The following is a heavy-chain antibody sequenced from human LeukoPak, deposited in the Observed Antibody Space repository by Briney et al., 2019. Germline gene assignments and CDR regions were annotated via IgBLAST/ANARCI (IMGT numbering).Heavy chain of an antibody. J-gene: IGHJ2*01. Sequence: KPSEPLSLTCTVSGGSFSSYYWTWIRQPAGKGLEWIGRIYNSGTTNYGPSLEGRVTMSLDTSKNRFSLSLSAVTAADTAVYYCARDRLGATGHWRIDVWGRGTLVTVSS. V-gene: IGHV4-4*07. CDR3: ARDRLGATGHWRIDV. CDR2: IYNSGTT. CDR1: GGSFSSYY. D-gene: IGHD1-26*01.